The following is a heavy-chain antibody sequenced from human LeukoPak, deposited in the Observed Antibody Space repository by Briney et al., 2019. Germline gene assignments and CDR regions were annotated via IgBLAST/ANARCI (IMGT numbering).Heavy chain of an antibody. Sequence: GGSLRLSCAASGFSFSRYWMTWVRQAPGKGLEWVANTREDGGERYYVDSVKGRFTISRDNSKNTLYLQMNSLRAEDTAVYYCAKDWGYTTMVSYYFDYWGQGALVTVSS. CDR3: AKDWGYTTMVSYYFDY. CDR1: GFSFSRYW. V-gene: IGHV3-7*01. CDR2: TREDGGER. J-gene: IGHJ4*02. D-gene: IGHD5-18*01.